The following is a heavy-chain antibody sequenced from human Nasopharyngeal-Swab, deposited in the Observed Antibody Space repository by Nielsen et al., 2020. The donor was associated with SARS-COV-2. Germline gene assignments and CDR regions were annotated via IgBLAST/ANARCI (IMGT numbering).Heavy chain of an antibody. Sequence: GESLKISCAASGFIFSDQYMSWMRQAPGKGLEWLSYMSNDSYVIKYADSVKGRFTISRDNAKNTLYLQMNSLRAEDTAVYYCARDSNSYFDYWGQGTLVTVSS. J-gene: IGHJ4*02. V-gene: IGHV3-11*06. D-gene: IGHD4-11*01. CDR1: GFIFSDQY. CDR3: ARDSNSYFDY. CDR2: MSNDSYVI.